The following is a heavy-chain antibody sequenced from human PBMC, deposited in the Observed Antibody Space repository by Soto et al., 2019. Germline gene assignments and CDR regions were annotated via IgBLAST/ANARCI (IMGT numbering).Heavy chain of an antibody. CDR3: ARLGSSGWYQGSYFDY. CDR1: GGSITRNNHY. Sequence: QLQLQESGPGLVKPSETLSLTCIVSGGSITRNNHYWGWIRQSPGKGLEWIGSILYSGSTNYNPSLTRRVSLSVETPKNQFSLKMSSVTAADTAVFYCARLGSSGWYQGSYFDYWGQGTLVTVSP. J-gene: IGHJ4*02. D-gene: IGHD6-19*01. V-gene: IGHV4-39*01. CDR2: ILYSGST.